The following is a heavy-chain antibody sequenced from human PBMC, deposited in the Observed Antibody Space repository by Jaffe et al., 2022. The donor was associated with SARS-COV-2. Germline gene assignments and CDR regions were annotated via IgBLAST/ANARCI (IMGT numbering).Heavy chain of an antibody. D-gene: IGHD1-26*01. CDR1: GGSISNTNW. Sequence: QVQLQESGPGLVKPSGTLSLTCTVSGGSISNTNWWGWVRQSPGKGLELIGEIYHRGTTNYNPSLKTRVTMSIDKSKNQFSLNLSSVTAADTAVYYCARDRNSYGTSVFDDWGQGTLVTVSS. V-gene: IGHV4-4*02. CDR2: IYHRGTT. CDR3: ARDRNSYGTSVFDD. J-gene: IGHJ4*02.